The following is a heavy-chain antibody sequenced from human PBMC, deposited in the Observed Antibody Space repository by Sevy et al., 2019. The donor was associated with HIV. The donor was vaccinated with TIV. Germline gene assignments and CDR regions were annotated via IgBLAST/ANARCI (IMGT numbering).Heavy chain of an antibody. CDR3: ARVSTVGAMMDALDT. J-gene: IGHJ3*02. Sequence: GGSLRLSCAASGFTFSDYGVHWVRQTPHKGLEWVAVMSIDGNDKHYVDSARGRFTISRDKSKNTLFLELNSLRHEDTAVYFCARVSTVGAMMDALDTWGQGTMVTVSS. V-gene: IGHV3-30*03. CDR1: GFTFSDYG. CDR2: MSIDGNDK. D-gene: IGHD3-16*01.